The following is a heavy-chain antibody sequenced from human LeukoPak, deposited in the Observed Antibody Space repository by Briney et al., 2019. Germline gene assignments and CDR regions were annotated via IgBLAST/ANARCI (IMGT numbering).Heavy chain of an antibody. CDR1: GFTFSSYS. CDR3: AREDMVRGIDAFDI. CDR2: ISSSSSYI. Sequence: GGSLRLSCTASGFTFSSYSMNWVRQAPGKGLEWVSSISSSSSYIYYADSVKGRFTISRDNAKNSLYLQMNSLRAEDTAVYYCAREDMVRGIDAFDIWGQGTMVTVSS. D-gene: IGHD3-10*01. V-gene: IGHV3-21*01. J-gene: IGHJ3*02.